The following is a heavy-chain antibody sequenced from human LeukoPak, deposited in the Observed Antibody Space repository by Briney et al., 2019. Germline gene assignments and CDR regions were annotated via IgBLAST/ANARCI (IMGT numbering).Heavy chain of an antibody. Sequence: RGSLRLSCAVSGITLSNYGMSCVRQAPGKGLEWVAGISGSGGRTNYADSVKGRFTISRDNPKNTLYLQMNSLRAEDTAVYFCAKRGVVIRVILVGFHKEAYYFDSWGQGALVTVSS. J-gene: IGHJ4*02. CDR2: ISGSGGRT. V-gene: IGHV3-23*01. D-gene: IGHD3-22*01. CDR1: GITLSNYG. CDR3: AKRGVVIRVILVGFHKEAYYFDS.